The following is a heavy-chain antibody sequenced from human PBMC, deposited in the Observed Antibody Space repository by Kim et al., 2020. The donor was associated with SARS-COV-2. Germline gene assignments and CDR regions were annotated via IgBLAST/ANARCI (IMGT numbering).Heavy chain of an antibody. Sequence: SGKGPFTISRDNSKNPLYLQMNSLRAEDTAVYYCTRFSMVRGVIINYFDYWGQGTLVTVSS. CDR3: TRFSMVRGVIINYFDY. V-gene: IGHV3-30*01. J-gene: IGHJ4*02. D-gene: IGHD3-10*01.